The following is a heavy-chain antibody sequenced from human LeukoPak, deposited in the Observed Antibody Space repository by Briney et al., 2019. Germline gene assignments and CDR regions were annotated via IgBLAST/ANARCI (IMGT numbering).Heavy chain of an antibody. CDR3: ARDLQSDSDFWSGYYFDP. D-gene: IGHD3-3*01. CDR2: IYTSGST. CDR1: GGSISSYY. V-gene: IGHV4-4*07. J-gene: IGHJ5*02. Sequence: SETLSLICTVSGGSISSYYWSWIRQPAGKGLEWIGRIYTSGSTNYNPSLKSRVTMSVDTSKNQFSLKLSSVTAADTAVYYCARDLQSDSDFWSGYYFDPWGQGTLVTVSS.